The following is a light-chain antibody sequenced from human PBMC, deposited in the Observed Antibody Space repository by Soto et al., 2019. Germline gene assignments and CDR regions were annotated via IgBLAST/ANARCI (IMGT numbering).Light chain of an antibody. CDR1: SSDVGGYNY. CDR2: EVS. J-gene: IGLJ1*01. Sequence: QSALTQPASVSGSPGQSITISCTGTSSDVGGYNYVSWYQQHPGKAPKLMIYEVSNRPSWVSFRFSGSKSGNTASLTISGLQAEDEADYYCSSYTSRTTNVFGTGTKVTVL. CDR3: SSYTSRTTNV. V-gene: IGLV2-14*01.